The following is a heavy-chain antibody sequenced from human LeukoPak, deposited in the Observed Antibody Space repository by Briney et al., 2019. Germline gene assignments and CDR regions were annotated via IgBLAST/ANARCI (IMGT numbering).Heavy chain of an antibody. V-gene: IGHV3-64*01. CDR1: GFTVSSNY. D-gene: IGHD3-10*01. CDR2: ISSNGGST. Sequence: GGSLRLSCAASGFTVSSNYMSWVRQAPGKGLEYVSAISSNGGSTYYANSVKGRFTISRDNSKNTLYLQMGSLRAEDMAVYYCARAQIPIWFGESHAFDIWGQGTMVTVSS. CDR3: ARAQIPIWFGESHAFDI. J-gene: IGHJ3*02.